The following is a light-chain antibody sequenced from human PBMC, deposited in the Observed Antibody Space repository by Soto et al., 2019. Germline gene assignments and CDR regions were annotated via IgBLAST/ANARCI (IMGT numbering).Light chain of an antibody. CDR2: GAS. J-gene: IGKJ3*01. V-gene: IGKV3-20*01. CDR3: QQYGSSPPFT. Sequence: EIVLTQSPGTLSLSPGERATLSCRASQSVSSTYLAWYQQKPGQAPRLLIHGASNRATGIPDRFSGGGSGTDFTLTISRLEPEDFAVYYCQQYGSSPPFTFGPGTTVEIK. CDR1: QSVSSTY.